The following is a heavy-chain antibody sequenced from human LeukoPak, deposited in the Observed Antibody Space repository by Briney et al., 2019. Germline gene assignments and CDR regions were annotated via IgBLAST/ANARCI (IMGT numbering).Heavy chain of an antibody. D-gene: IGHD3-10*01. V-gene: IGHV1-2*04. J-gene: IGHJ4*02. CDR1: GYTFTGYY. CDR2: INPNSGGT. CDR3: ARSARYYGSGSYYPDY. Sequence: SVKVSCKASGYTFTGYYIHWVRQAPGQGLEWTGSINPNSGGTNYAQKFQGWVTMTRDTSISTAYMELSRLRSDDTAVYYCARSARYYGSGSYYPDYWGQGTLVTVSS.